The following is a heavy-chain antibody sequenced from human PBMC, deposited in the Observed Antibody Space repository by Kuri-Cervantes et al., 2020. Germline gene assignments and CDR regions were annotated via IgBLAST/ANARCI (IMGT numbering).Heavy chain of an antibody. CDR2: IYHSGGT. V-gene: IGHV4-38-2*02. Sequence: GSLRLSCTVSGYSISSGYYWGWIRQPPGKGLEWIGSIYHSGGTYYNPSLKSRVTISVDTSKNQFSLKLSSVTAADTAVYYCATAGDDSSGYLRFDPWGQGTLVTVSS. D-gene: IGHD3-22*01. CDR1: GYSISSGYY. J-gene: IGHJ5*02. CDR3: ATAGDDSSGYLRFDP.